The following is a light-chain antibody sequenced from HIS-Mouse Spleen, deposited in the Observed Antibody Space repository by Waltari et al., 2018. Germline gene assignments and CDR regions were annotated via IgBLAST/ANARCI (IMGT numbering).Light chain of an antibody. CDR3: AAWDDSLKV. V-gene: IGLV1-44*01. J-gene: IGLJ1*01. Sequence: QSVLTQPPSASGTPGQRVTISCSGSSSNIGSNTVNWYQQLPGTAPKLLIYSNNQRPSVVPDRCSGSKSGTSASLAISGLQSEDEADYYCAAWDDSLKVFGTGTKVTVL. CDR1: SSNIGSNT. CDR2: SNN.